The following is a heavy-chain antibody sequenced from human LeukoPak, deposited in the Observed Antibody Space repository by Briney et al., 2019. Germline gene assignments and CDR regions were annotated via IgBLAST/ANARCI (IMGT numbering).Heavy chain of an antibody. V-gene: IGHV3-48*03. CDR2: ISSSGSTI. D-gene: IGHD3-22*01. Sequence: SGGSLRLSCAASGFSFSSYEMNWVRQAPGKGLEWVSYISSSGSTIYYADSVKGRFTISRDNAKNSLYLQMNSLRAEDTAVYYCARIRYDSSGYWASGWFDPWGQGTLVTVSS. CDR1: GFSFSSYE. J-gene: IGHJ5*02. CDR3: ARIRYDSSGYWASGWFDP.